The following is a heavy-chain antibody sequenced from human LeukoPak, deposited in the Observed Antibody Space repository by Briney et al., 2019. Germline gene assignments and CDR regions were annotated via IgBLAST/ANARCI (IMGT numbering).Heavy chain of an antibody. CDR2: INHSGST. V-gene: IGHV4-34*01. CDR3: ARLSSGSYFDY. CDR1: GGSFSGYY. D-gene: IGHD1-26*01. Sequence: SETLFLTCAVYGGSFSGYYWSWIRQPPGKGLEWIGEINHSGSTNYNPSLKSRVTISVDTSKNQFSLKLSSVTAADTAVYYCARLSSGSYFDYWGQGTLVTVSS. J-gene: IGHJ4*02.